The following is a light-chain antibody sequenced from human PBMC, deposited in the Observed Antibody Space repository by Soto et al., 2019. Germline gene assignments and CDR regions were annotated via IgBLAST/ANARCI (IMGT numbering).Light chain of an antibody. CDR3: QQYGTLIP. J-gene: IGKJ5*01. CDR1: HSLSSSY. V-gene: IGKV3-20*01. CDR2: GAF. Sequence: EIVVTQFPGTLSLSPGEIATLSCRPSHSLSSSYLAWHQHKPGQAPRLVIYGAFSRATGIPDRFSGSGSGTDFTLTISRLEPEDFAVYYCQQYGTLIPFGQRTRLEI.